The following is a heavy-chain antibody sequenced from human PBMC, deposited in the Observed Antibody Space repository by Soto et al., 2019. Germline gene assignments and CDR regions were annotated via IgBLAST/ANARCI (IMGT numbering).Heavy chain of an antibody. J-gene: IGHJ6*02. V-gene: IGHV1-18*01. CDR3: ARSSSDPNYYYYGMDV. D-gene: IGHD6-19*01. CDR2: ISAYNGNT. CDR1: GYTFTSYG. Sequence: ASVKVSCKASGYTFTSYGISWVRQTNRQGLEWMGWISAYNGNTNYAQKLQGRVTMTTDTSTSTAYMELRSLRSDDTAVYYCARSSSDPNYYYYGMDVWGQGTTVTVSS.